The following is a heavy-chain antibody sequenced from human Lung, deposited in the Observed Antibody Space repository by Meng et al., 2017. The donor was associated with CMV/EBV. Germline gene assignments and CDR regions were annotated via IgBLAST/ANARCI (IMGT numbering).Heavy chain of an antibody. CDR1: GFTFSSYG. Sequence: SCAASGFTFSSYGMHWVRQAPGKGLEWVAFILYDGSYKYSADSVKGRFTISRDNSKNTLYQQMNSLRAEDTAVYYCAKMVGSVAPGGGFDYWGQGTXVTVDS. J-gene: IGHJ4*02. CDR3: AKMVGSVAPGGGFDY. D-gene: IGHD2-15*01. CDR2: ILYDGSYK. V-gene: IGHV3-30*02.